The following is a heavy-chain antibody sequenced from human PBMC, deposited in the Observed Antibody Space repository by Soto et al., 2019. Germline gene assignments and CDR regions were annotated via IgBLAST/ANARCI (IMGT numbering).Heavy chain of an antibody. CDR1: GFTFNSYA. CDR3: AKDRSIYCISASCYLNWFDP. J-gene: IGHJ5*02. V-gene: IGHV3-23*01. Sequence: PGGSLRLSCAASGFTFNSYAMNWVRQAPGKGLEWVSSISGSGDRIYYADSVKGRFTISRDTSKNTLYLQMNSLRVEDTAVYYCAKDRSIYCISASCYLNWFDPWGQGTLVTVSS. CDR2: ISGSGDRI. D-gene: IGHD2-2*01.